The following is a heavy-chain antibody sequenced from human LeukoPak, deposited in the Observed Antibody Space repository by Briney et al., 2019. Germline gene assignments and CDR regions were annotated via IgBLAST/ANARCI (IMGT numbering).Heavy chain of an antibody. V-gene: IGHV1-69*04. CDR2: IIPILGIA. Sequence: ASVKVSCKASGGTFSSYAISWVRQAPGQGLEWMGRIIPILGIANYAQKFQGRVTITADKSTSTAYMELSSLRSEDTAVYYCATDTTGYSSGWSKFDYWGQGTLVTVSS. CDR3: ATDTTGYSSGWSKFDY. CDR1: GGTFSSYA. D-gene: IGHD6-19*01. J-gene: IGHJ4*02.